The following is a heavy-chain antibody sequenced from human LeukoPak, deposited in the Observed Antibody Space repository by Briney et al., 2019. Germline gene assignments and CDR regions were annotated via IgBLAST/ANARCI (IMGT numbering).Heavy chain of an antibody. D-gene: IGHD6-13*01. Sequence: WASVKVSCKASGYTFTGYHIHWVRQAPGQGIEWMGRINPYSGDTNFAQKFQGRVTMTRDTSITTAYMDLSSLTPDDTAVYFCARDQGSLTRSWYTGYWGQGTQVTVSS. CDR2: INPYSGDT. V-gene: IGHV1-2*06. CDR1: GYTFTGYH. CDR3: ARDQGSLTRSWYTGY. J-gene: IGHJ4*02.